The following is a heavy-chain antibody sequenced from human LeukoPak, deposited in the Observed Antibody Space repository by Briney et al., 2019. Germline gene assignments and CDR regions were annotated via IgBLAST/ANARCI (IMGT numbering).Heavy chain of an antibody. CDR3: ARDGDGSLSFDF. CDR2: ISSNGGST. CDR1: GFTFSSYA. J-gene: IGHJ4*02. Sequence: GGSLRLSCAASGFTFSSYAMHWVRQAPGKGLEYVSAISSNGGSTYYANSVKGRFTISRDNSKNTLYLQMGSLRAEDMAVYYCARDGDGSLSFDFWGQGTLVTVSS. D-gene: IGHD1-26*01. V-gene: IGHV3-64*01.